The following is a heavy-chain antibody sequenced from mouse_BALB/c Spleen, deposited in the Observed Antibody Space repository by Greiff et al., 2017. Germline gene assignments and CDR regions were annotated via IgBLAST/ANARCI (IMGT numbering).Heavy chain of an antibody. Sequence: EVKLQESGAELVRSGASVKLSCTASGFNIKDYYMHWVKQRPEQGLEWIGWIDPENGDTEYAPKFQGKATMTADTSSNTAYLQRSSLTSEDTAVYYCNALDGSSYDAMDYWGQGTSVTVSS. CDR1: GFNIKDYY. CDR2: IDPENGDT. V-gene: IGHV14-4*02. CDR3: NALDGSSYDAMDY. D-gene: IGHD1-1*01. J-gene: IGHJ4*01.